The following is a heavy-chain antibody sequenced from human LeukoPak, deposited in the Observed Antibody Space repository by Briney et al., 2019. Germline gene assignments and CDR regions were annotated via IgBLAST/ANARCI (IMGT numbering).Heavy chain of an antibody. D-gene: IGHD5-12*01. J-gene: IGHJ4*02. CDR2: ISGSGGST. CDR3: AKVSYDYGFDY. Sequence: GGSLRLSCAASEFSFINFAMTWVRQAPGKGLEWVSVISGSGGSTNYADSVKGRFTISRDNPKNTLYLQMNSLRAEDTAVYYCAKVSYDYGFDYWGQGALVTVSS. CDR1: EFSFINFA. V-gene: IGHV3-23*01.